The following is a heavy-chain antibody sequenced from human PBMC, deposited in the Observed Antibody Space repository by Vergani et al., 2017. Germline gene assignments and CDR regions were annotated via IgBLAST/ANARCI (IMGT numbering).Heavy chain of an antibody. Sequence: QVQLQQWGAGLLKPSETLSLTCAVYGGSFSGYFWSWIRQSPGKGLEWIGEISDSGSTNYNPSLKSRVTISVDTSRNQISLKLTSVTATDTAIYFCARGNPYVDFDIWGQGTMITVSS. CDR2: ISDSGST. V-gene: IGHV4-34*01. CDR1: GGSFSGYF. J-gene: IGHJ3*02. CDR3: ARGNPYVDFDI. D-gene: IGHD3-16*01.